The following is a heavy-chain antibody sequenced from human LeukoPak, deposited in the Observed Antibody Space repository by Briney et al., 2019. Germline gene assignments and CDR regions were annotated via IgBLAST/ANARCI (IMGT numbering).Heavy chain of an antibody. V-gene: IGHV3-23*01. CDR2: ISGSGGGT. J-gene: IGHJ4*02. Sequence: GGSPRLSCAASGFPFSNYAMSWVRQAPGKGLEWVSTISGSGGGTYYADSVKGRFTISRDNSKNTLHLQMNSLRAEDTAVYYCAKASPTGYFGGVFVEFDYLGQGTLVTVSS. CDR3: AKASPTGYFGGVFVEFDY. D-gene: IGHD3-16*02. CDR1: GFPFSNYA.